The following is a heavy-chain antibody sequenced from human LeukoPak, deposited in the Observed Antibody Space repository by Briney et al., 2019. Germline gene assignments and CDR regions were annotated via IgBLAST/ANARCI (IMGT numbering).Heavy chain of an antibody. D-gene: IGHD3-10*01. CDR1: GFTFSSYG. V-gene: IGHV3-33*01. Sequence: GGSLRLSCAASGFTFSSYGMHWVRQAPGKGLEWVAVIWYDGSNKYYADSVKGRFTISRDNPKNTLYLHMNSLRDEDTAFYCCARASGPFDYWGQGTLVTVSS. J-gene: IGHJ4*02. CDR3: ARASGPFDY. CDR2: IWYDGSNK.